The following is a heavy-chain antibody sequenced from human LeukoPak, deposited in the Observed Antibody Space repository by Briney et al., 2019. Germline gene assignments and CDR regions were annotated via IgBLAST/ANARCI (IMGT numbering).Heavy chain of an antibody. Sequence: PGGSLRLSCAASGFTFSSYNMNWVRQAPGKGLEWVSYISSSTTYIYYADSVKGRFTISRDNAKNSLYLQMSSLRAEDTAVYYCARDMVRGVTNNWFDPWGQGTLVTVSS. CDR3: ARDMVRGVTNNWFDP. D-gene: IGHD3-10*01. CDR1: GFTFSSYN. CDR2: ISSSTTYI. J-gene: IGHJ5*02. V-gene: IGHV3-21*05.